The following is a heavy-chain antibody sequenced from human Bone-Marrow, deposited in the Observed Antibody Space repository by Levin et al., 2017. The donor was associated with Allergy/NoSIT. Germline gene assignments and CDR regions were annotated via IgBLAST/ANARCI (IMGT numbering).Heavy chain of an antibody. CDR2: MSFEGSNK. Sequence: PGGSLRLSCAASGFIFSNYAMYWVRQAPGKGLEWVAVMSFEGSNKYYADSVKGRFTISRDNSKNTLFLQMNSLRPEDTAVYYCARDLSSGADYWGQGTLVTVSA. J-gene: IGHJ4*02. V-gene: IGHV3-30-3*01. CDR3: ARDLSSGADY. CDR1: GFIFSNYA. D-gene: IGHD1-26*01.